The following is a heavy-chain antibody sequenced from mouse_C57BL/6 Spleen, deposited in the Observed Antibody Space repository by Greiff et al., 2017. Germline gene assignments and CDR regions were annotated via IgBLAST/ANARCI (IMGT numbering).Heavy chain of an antibody. Sequence: VQLQQSGTELVKPGASVQLSCKASGYTFTSYWMHWVKQRPGQGLEWIGNINPSNGGTNYNEKFKSKATLTVDKSSSTAYMQLSSLTSEDSAVYYCARSERIYYYGSPDYWGQGTTLTVSS. CDR1: GYTFTSYW. D-gene: IGHD1-1*01. V-gene: IGHV1-53*01. CDR2: INPSNGGT. J-gene: IGHJ2*01. CDR3: ARSERIYYYGSPDY.